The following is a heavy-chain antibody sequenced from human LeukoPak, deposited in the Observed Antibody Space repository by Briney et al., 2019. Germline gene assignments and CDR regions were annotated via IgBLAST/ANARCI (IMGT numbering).Heavy chain of an antibody. CDR3: AKDRIGIVVVTYTDY. V-gene: IGHV3-23*01. CDR2: ISGSGGST. J-gene: IGHJ4*02. D-gene: IGHD3-22*01. Sequence: GGSLRLSCAASGFTFSSYAMSWVRQAPGKGLEWVSAISGSGGSTYCADSVKGRFTITRDNSKNTLYLQMNSLRAEDTAVYYCAKDRIGIVVVTYTDYWGQGTLVTVSS. CDR1: GFTFSSYA.